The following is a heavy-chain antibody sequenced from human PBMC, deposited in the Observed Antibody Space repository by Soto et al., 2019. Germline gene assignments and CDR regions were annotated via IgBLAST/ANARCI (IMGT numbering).Heavy chain of an antibody. J-gene: IGHJ3*02. CDR1: GYTFTGYY. CDR3: VRDATGYSYGHDAFDI. V-gene: IGHV1-2*02. D-gene: IGHD5-18*01. CDR2: INPNSGGT. Sequence: ASVKVSCKASGYTFTGYYMHWVRQAPGQGLEWMGWINPNSGGTNYAQKFQGRVTMTRDTSISIAYMELSRLRSDDTAVYYCVRDATGYSYGHDAFDIWGQGTMVTVSS.